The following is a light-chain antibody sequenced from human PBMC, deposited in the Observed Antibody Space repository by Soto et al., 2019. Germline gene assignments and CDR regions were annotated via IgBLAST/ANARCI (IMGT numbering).Light chain of an antibody. CDR1: QGISSW. CDR3: QQYDTYPYT. Sequence: DIQMNQSPSTLAASVVDRATITCRASQGISSWLAWYQQKPGKAPMILIFDASSLESGVPSRFSVHGSGTEFTLTISCLQPDDFATYYCQQYDTYPYTFGQGTKMEIK. J-gene: IGKJ2*01. V-gene: IGKV1-5*01. CDR2: DAS.